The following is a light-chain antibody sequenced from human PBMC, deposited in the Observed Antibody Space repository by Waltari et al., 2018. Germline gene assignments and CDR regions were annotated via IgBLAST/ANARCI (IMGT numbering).Light chain of an antibody. Sequence: QSALTQPAFLSGSPGQSITISRTGTSSAVGFFNLVSWYQQHPDKAPKLMVYEVIERPSGVSNRFSGSKSSNTASLTISGRQAEDEAEYYRCSYAGRNIWVFGGGTKLTVL. CDR3: CSYAGRNIWV. J-gene: IGLJ3*02. CDR1: SSAVGFFNL. CDR2: EVI. V-gene: IGLV2-23*02.